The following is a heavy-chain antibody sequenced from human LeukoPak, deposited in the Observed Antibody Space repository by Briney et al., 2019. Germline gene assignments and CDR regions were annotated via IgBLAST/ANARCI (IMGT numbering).Heavy chain of an antibody. CDR1: GYTFTGYY. CDR3: ARVSPNTAMVSFDN. J-gene: IGHJ4*02. D-gene: IGHD5-18*01. V-gene: IGHV1-2*02. Sequence: GASVKVSCKASGYTFTGYYMHWVRQAPGQGLEWMGWINPNSGGTNYAQKFQGRVTMTRDTSISTAYMELSRLRSDDTAVYYCARVSPNTAMVSFDNWGQGTLVTVSS. CDR2: INPNSGGT.